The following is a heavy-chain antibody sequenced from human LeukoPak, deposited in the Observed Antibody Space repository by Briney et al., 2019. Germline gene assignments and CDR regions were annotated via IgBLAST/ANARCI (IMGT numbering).Heavy chain of an antibody. V-gene: IGHV4-39*01. J-gene: IGHJ4*02. CDR2: IPYSGSA. CDR1: GGSISSSVHY. D-gene: IGHD2/OR15-2a*01. CDR3: ARPARDGDYYY. Sequence: ASETLSLTCTVSGGSISSSVHYWGWVRQPPGKGLEWIGSIPYSGSASYNPSLKSRVIISLDTSKNQLSLEVRSVTAADTAVYYCARPARDGDYYYWGQGTLVTVSS.